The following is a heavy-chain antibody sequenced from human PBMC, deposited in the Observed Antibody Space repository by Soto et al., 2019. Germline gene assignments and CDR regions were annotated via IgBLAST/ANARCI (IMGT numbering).Heavy chain of an antibody. D-gene: IGHD3-10*01. Sequence: QVQLVQSGAEVKKPGASVKVSCKASGYTFTNYAIDWVRQAPGQRLEWMGWINAGNGNTKYSQKFLGRVTITRDTSASTAYMELSSLRSEDTAVYYCARDMGFGLSYYWGQGILVTVSS. J-gene: IGHJ4*02. CDR3: ARDMGFGLSYY. V-gene: IGHV1-3*01. CDR1: GYTFTNYA. CDR2: INAGNGNT.